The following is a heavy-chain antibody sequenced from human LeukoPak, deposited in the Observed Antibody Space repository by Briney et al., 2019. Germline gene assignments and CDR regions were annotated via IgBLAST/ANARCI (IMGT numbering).Heavy chain of an antibody. CDR3: ARAVIRDSSGGSHYYYMDV. J-gene: IGHJ6*03. CDR2: IYYSGST. D-gene: IGHD2-15*01. Sequence: PSETLSLTCTVSGGSISSISYYWGWIRQPPGKGLEWIGSIYYSGSTYDNPSLKSRVTMSVDTSKNQFSLKLSSVTAADRAAYYCARAVIRDSSGGSHYYYMDVWGKGTTVIVSS. V-gene: IGHV4-39*07. CDR1: GGSISSISYY.